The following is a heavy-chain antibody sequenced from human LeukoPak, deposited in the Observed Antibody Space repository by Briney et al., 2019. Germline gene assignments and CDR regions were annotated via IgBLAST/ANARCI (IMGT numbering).Heavy chain of an antibody. Sequence: SLGPSGVARRVTFDGHWVQWVHQAPRKGLEWVSRINYGGARTDYADSVKGRFIISRDNAKNTLYLQMNSLRPEDTAVYHCARYHDFLSGYWSLDSWGQGTLVTVSS. V-gene: IGHV3-74*01. CDR1: RVTFDGHW. J-gene: IGHJ4*02. D-gene: IGHD3-3*01. CDR2: INYGGART. CDR3: ARYHDFLSGYWSLDS.